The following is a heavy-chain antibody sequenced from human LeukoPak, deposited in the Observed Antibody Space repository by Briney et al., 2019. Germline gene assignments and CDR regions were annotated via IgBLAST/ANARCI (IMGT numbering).Heavy chain of an antibody. CDR3: ARSVFFRGSEVIGRYYFDY. J-gene: IGHJ4*02. CDR1: GYTFTSYY. V-gene: IGHV1-46*01. CDR2: INPSGGST. Sequence: GASVKVSCKASGYTFTSYYMHWVRQAPGQGLEWLGIINPSGGSTSYAQKFQGRVTMTRDTSTSTVYMELSSLRSEDTAVYYCARSVFFRGSEVIGRYYFDYWGQGTLVTVSS. D-gene: IGHD3-22*01.